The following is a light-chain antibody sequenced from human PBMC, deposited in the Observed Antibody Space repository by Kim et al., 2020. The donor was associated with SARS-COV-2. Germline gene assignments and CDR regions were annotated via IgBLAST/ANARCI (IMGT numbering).Light chain of an antibody. Sequence: ASVGDRVTITCRASQDVSTWLAWYQQKPGTAPKLMIYGASSLQSGVPSRFRGSDSGTDFTLTISSLQSEDFATYYCLQANSFPLTFGGGTKVDIK. J-gene: IGKJ4*01. CDR3: LQANSFPLT. CDR1: QDVSTW. V-gene: IGKV1-12*01. CDR2: GAS.